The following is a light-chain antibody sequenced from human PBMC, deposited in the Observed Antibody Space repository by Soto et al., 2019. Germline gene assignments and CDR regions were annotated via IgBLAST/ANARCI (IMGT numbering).Light chain of an antibody. J-gene: IGLJ2*01. Sequence: QAVVTQEPSLTVSPGGTVTLTCGSSTVAVTTSHYPYWFQQRPGQAPRTLIYDTNNKHSWTPARFSGSLLGGKAALTLSGAQPEDEAEYYCLLSYGGGRRVFGGGTKLTVL. CDR1: TVAVTTSHY. V-gene: IGLV7-46*01. CDR3: LLSYGGGRRV. CDR2: DTN.